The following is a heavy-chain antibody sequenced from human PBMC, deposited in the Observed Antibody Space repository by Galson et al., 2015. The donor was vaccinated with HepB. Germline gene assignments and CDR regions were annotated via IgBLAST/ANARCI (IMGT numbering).Heavy chain of an antibody. CDR2: ISAYNGNT. Sequence: SVKVSCKASGYTFTSYGISWVRQAPGQGLEWMGWISAYNGNTNYAQKLQGRVTMTTDTSTSTAYMELRSLRSDDTAVYYCARPGKYYYDSSGYYPLDYWGQGTLVTVSS. CDR1: GYTFTSYG. D-gene: IGHD3-22*01. J-gene: IGHJ4*02. V-gene: IGHV1-18*01. CDR3: ARPGKYYYDSSGYYPLDY.